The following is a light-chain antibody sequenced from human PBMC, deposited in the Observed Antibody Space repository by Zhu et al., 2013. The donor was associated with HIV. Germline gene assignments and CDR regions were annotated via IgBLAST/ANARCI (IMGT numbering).Light chain of an antibody. CDR2: GDS. CDR3: QVWDSGADHPYYV. CDR1: NIRSKS. Sequence: SYVLTQPPSVSVAPEKTARISCGGNNIRSKSVHWYQQRPGQAPVLVMYGDSDRPSGISDRFSGSKNGNTATLTISRVEAGDEGDYYCQVWDSGADHPYYVFGSGTKVTVL. V-gene: IGLV3-21*04. J-gene: IGLJ1*01.